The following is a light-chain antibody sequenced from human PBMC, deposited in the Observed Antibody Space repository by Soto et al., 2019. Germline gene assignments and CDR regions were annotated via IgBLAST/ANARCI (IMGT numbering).Light chain of an antibody. CDR2: KIA. J-gene: IGKJ2*01. Sequence: DIVMTQTPLSSPVTLGQSASISCRSSQSLVHSNGNTYLSWLQLRPGQPPRLLIHKIANRLSGVPDRFSGSGAVTEFTLKISRVAAEDVGVYYCMQARRLPYTFGQGTKLEIK. CDR3: MQARRLPYT. V-gene: IGKV2-24*01. CDR1: QSLVHSNGNTY.